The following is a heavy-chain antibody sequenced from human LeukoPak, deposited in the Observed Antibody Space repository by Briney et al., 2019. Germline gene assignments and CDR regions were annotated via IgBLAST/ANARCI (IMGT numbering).Heavy chain of an antibody. J-gene: IGHJ4*02. V-gene: IGHV3-11*01. CDR3: ARNKRRFDQ. Sequence: KGLEWVSYISNRGFSTYYADSVKGRFTISRDNTKNSLYLEMQSLRVEDTAVYYCARNKRRFDQWGQGTVVTVSS. CDR2: ISNRGFST.